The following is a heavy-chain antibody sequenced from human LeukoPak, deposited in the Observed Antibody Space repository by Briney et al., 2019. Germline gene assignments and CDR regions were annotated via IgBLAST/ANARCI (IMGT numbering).Heavy chain of an antibody. CDR1: GFTFSDYY. D-gene: IGHD2-2*01. Sequence: GGSLRLSCAASGFTFSDYYMSWIRQAPRKGLEWVSYISSSGTTIYYADSVKGRMTISRDNAKKSLYLQMNSLRAEDTAVYYCARGPEGVCSSTICYGFDPWGQGTLVTVSS. CDR3: ARGPEGVCSSTICYGFDP. J-gene: IGHJ5*02. V-gene: IGHV3-11*04. CDR2: ISSSGTTI.